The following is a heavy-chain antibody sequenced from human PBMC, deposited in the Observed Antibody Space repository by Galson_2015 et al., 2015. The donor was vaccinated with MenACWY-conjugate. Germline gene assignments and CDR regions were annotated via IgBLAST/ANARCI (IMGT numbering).Heavy chain of an antibody. J-gene: IGHJ3*02. CDR2: IYYSGST. CDR3: ARGYCSSTSCGRSAEDAFDI. CDR1: GGSISSSSYY. D-gene: IGHD2-2*01. Sequence: ETLSLTCTVSGGSISSSSYYWGWIRQPPGKGLEWIGSIYYSGSTYYNPSLKSRVTISVDTSKNQFSLKLSSVTAADTAVYYCARGYCSSTSCGRSAEDAFDIWGQGTMVTVSS. V-gene: IGHV4-39*07.